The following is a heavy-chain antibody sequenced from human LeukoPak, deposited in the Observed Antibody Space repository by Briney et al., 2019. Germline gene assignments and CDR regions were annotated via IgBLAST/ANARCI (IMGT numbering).Heavy chain of an antibody. CDR2: INPNSGGT. V-gene: IGHV1-2*02. J-gene: IGHJ4*02. CDR1: GYTFTGYY. CDR3: ARVSEYYDSSGYYPD. Sequence: ASVKVSCKASGYTFTGYYMHWVRQAPGQGLEWMGWINPNSGGTNYAQKFQGTVSMIRDMSISTAYMELSRLRSDDTAVYYCARVSEYYDSSGYYPDWGQGTLVTVSS. D-gene: IGHD3-22*01.